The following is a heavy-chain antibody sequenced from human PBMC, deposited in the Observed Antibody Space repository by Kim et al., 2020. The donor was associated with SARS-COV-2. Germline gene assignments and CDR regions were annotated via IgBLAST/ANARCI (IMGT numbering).Heavy chain of an antibody. D-gene: IGHD3-22*01. CDR1: GFTFSSYG. Sequence: GGSLRLSCAASGFTFSSYGMHWVRQAPGKGLEWVAVISYDGSNKYYADSVKGRFTISRDNSKNTLYLQMNSLRAEDTAVYYCAKDLQNYYARYFDYWGQGTLVTVSS. CDR2: ISYDGSNK. V-gene: IGHV3-30*18. CDR3: AKDLQNYYARYFDY. J-gene: IGHJ4*02.